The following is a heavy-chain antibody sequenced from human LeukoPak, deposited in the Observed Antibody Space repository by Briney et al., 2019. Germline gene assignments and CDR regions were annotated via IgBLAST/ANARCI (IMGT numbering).Heavy chain of an antibody. V-gene: IGHV3-7*01. J-gene: IGHJ6*03. CDR1: GFMFSSYW. Sequence: PGGSLRLSCAASGFMFSSYWMSWVRQAPGKGLEWVADIKEDGSEKSYVDSVKGRFTISRDNAKNSLYLQMNTLRAEDTAVYYCARDLVWFGEPKGYCNYMDVWGKGTTVTVSS. D-gene: IGHD3-10*01. CDR3: ARDLVWFGEPKGYCNYMDV. CDR2: IKEDGSEK.